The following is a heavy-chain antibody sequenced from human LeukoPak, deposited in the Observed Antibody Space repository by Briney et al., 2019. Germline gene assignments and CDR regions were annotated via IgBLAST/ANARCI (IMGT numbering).Heavy chain of an antibody. J-gene: IGHJ5*02. CDR1: GGSISSGGYY. V-gene: IGHV4-31*03. D-gene: IGHD2-2*01. CDR2: IYYSGST. Sequence: SQTLSLTCTVSGGSISSGGYYWSWIRQHPGKGLERIGYIYYSGSTYYNPSLKSRVTISVDTSKNQFSLKLSSVTAADTAVYYCAREGPHRGGSSKIVVVLAGFDPWGQGTLVTVSS. CDR3: AREGPHRGGSSKIVVVLAGFDP.